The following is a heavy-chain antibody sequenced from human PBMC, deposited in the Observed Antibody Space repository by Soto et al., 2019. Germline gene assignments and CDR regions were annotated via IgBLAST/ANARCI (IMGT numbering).Heavy chain of an antibody. CDR3: ARDRYGDYSLDS. CDR1: GFTFSSSW. D-gene: IGHD4-17*01. J-gene: IGHJ4*02. Sequence: GGSLRLSCAASGFTFSSSWMHWVRQVPGKGLVWVSRISTDGTDTYYADSVKGRLTISRDNAKNTLYLHLYSLRADDTAVYYCARDRYGDYSLDSWGQGTLVTVSS. V-gene: IGHV3-74*01. CDR2: ISTDGTDT.